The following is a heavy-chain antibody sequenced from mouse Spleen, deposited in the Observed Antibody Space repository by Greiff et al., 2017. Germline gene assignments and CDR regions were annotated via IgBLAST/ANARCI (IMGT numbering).Heavy chain of an antibody. J-gene: IGHJ4*01. CDR2: ISYDGSN. CDR3: AREKGPRYAMDY. CDR1: GYSITSGYY. D-gene: IGHD3-3*01. Sequence: DVQLQESGPGLVKPSQSLSLTCSVTGYSITSGYYWNWIRQFPGNKLEWMGYISYDGSNNYNPSLKNRISITRDTSKNQFFLKLNSVTTEDTATYYCAREKGPRYAMDYWGQGTSVTVSS. V-gene: IGHV3-6*01.